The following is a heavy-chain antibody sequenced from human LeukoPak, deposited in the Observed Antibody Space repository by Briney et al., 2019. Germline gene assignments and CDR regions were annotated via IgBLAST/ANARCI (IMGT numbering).Heavy chain of an antibody. D-gene: IGHD2-2*01. J-gene: IGHJ4*02. CDR3: ARAKHYCSSTSCKYFDY. CDR2: IYYSGST. Sequence: SETLSLTCTVSGGSLSSYYWSWIRQPPGKGLEWIGSIYYSGSTNYDPSLKSRVTISVDTSKNQFYLKLSSVTAADTAVYYCARAKHYCSSTSCKYFDYWGQGTLVTVSS. CDR1: GGSLSSYY. V-gene: IGHV4-59*01.